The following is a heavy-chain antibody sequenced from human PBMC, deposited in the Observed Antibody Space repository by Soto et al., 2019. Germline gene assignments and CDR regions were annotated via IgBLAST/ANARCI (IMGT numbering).Heavy chain of an antibody. J-gene: IGHJ4*02. CDR1: GDSVSSNTAA. D-gene: IGHD6-19*01. CDR3: ERGVAGSGFDL. Sequence: TLSLTCAISGDSVSSNTAAWNWIRSSPSRGLEWLGRTYYRSNWRHDYAVSVKSRITVNPDTSENHFSLQLNSVTPDDTAVYYCERGVAGSGFDLWGQGTLVTVSS. V-gene: IGHV6-1*01. CDR2: TYYRSNWRH.